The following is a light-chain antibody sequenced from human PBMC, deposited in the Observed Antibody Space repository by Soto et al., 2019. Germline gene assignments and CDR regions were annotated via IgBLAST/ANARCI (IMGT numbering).Light chain of an antibody. Sequence: DIQLTQSPSSLSASVGDRVTITCRASERVTIWLAWYQQKPGKAPRPLIYDPFTLEGGVPSRFRASGSGTDFTLTISSLQPDDFATYYCEQYDSRSPWTFGQGTQIESK. CDR2: DPF. V-gene: IGKV1-5*01. CDR1: ERVTIW. CDR3: EQYDSRSPWT. J-gene: IGKJ1*01.